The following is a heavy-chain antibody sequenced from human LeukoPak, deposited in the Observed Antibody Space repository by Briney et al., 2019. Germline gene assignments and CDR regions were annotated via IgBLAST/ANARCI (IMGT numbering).Heavy chain of an antibody. J-gene: IGHJ6*02. Sequence: ETLSLTCAVSGGSISSGGYSWSWVRQAPGKGLEWVANIKTDGSEKYYVDSVKGRFTISRDNAKNSLYLQMNSLRAEDTAVYYCARDLGYYDFWSGYYFGYYYYGMDVWGQGTTVTVSS. V-gene: IGHV3-7*01. CDR3: ARDLGYYDFWSGYYFGYYYYGMDV. D-gene: IGHD3-3*01. CDR2: IKTDGSEK. CDR1: GGSISSGGYS.